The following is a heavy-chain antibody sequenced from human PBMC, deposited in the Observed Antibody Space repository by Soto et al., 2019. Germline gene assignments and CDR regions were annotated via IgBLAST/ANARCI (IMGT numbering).Heavy chain of an antibody. J-gene: IGHJ6*02. CDR2: IIPRFGIA. D-gene: IGHD2-2*01. CDR1: GGNRYT. Sequence: QVQLVQSGAEVKKPGSSVKVSCKGSGGNRYTITWVRQAPGQGLEWMGRIIPRFGIATYAQNFQGRVTISADKSTSTACMELCSLRSEDTAVYYCARDAGRSDVVPAAISAMDVWGQGTTVTVSS. CDR3: ARDAGRSDVVPAAISAMDV. V-gene: IGHV1-69*08.